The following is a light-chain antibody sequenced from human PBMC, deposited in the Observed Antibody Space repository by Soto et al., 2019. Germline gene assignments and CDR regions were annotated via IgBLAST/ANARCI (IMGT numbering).Light chain of an antibody. CDR1: QSVSSSY. CDR3: QEDASSHPEKS. CDR2: GAS. Sequence: EIVLTQSPGTLSLSPGERATLSCRASQSVSSSYLAWYQQKPGQAHRLLIYGASSSTTGIPDRFRGSGSGTDSTLTISNLEPEDFAVYYCQEDASSHPEKSFGRGIKVEIK. J-gene: IGKJ1*01. V-gene: IGKV3-20*01.